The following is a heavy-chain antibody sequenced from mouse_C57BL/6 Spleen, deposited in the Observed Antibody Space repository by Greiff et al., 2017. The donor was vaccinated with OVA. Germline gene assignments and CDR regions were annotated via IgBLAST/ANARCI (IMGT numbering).Heavy chain of an antibody. CDR3: ARSHDDYGFAY. Sequence: VQLQQPGAELVMPGASVKLSCKASGYTFTSYWMHWVKQRPGQGLEWIGEIDPSDSYTNYNQKFKGKSTLTVDKSSSTAYMQLSSLTSEDSAVYYCARSHDDYGFAYWGQGTLVTVSA. V-gene: IGHV1-69*01. D-gene: IGHD2-4*01. CDR1: GYTFTSYW. J-gene: IGHJ3*01. CDR2: IDPSDSYT.